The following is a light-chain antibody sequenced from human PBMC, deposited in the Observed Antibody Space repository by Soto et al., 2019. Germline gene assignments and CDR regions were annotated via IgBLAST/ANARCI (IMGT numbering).Light chain of an antibody. CDR3: QKYNNWPRT. CDR1: QSVSSY. CDR2: GAS. J-gene: IGKJ1*01. Sequence: EIVLTQSPATLSLSPGERATLSCRASQSVSSYLAWYQQKPGQAPRLLIYGASTRANGIPARFSGSGSGTEFTLTINSLQSEDFAVYYCQKYNNWPRTFGQETKVDSK. V-gene: IGKV3-15*01.